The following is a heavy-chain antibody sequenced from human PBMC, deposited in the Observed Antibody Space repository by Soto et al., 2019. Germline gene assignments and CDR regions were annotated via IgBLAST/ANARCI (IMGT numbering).Heavy chain of an antibody. J-gene: IGHJ6*03. V-gene: IGHV3-9*01. Sequence: SLRLSCAASGFTFDDYAMHWVRQAPGKGLEWVSAISWNSGSIGYADSVKGRFTISRENAKNSLYLQMNSLRAEDTALYYCAKAGYSSSWSIYYYYYMDVWGKGT. D-gene: IGHD6-13*01. CDR2: ISWNSGSI. CDR3: AKAGYSSSWSIYYYYYMDV. CDR1: GFTFDDYA.